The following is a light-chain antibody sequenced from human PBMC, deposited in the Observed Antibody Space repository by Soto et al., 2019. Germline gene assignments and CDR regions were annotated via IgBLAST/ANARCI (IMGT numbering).Light chain of an antibody. CDR3: QQYRTYPWT. CDR1: QSITDS. J-gene: IGKJ1*01. CDR2: QTS. Sequence: DIQMTQSPSTLSASVGDRVTVTCRASQSITDSLAWYQQKPGKVPYLLIYQTSILESGVPSRFSGSQAGTEFTLSISSLQPDDVAAYYCQQYRTYPWTFGQGTRVEIK. V-gene: IGKV1-5*03.